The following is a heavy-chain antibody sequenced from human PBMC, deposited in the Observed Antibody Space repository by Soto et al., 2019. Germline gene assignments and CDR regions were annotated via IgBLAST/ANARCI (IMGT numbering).Heavy chain of an antibody. D-gene: IGHD6-13*01. CDR3: ARDVSPGSSSWYFDAFDL. J-gene: IGHJ3*01. CDR2: IKKDESKK. V-gene: IGHV3-7*05. CDR1: GFTFSSYW. Sequence: EERLVESGGGLVQPGGSLRLSCAASGFTFSSYWMTWVRQAPGKGLEWVANIKKDESKKSYLDSVRGRFTISRDNAKISLYLQMDSLTAEDTALYYCARDVSPGSSSWYFDAFDLWGQGTMVTVSS.